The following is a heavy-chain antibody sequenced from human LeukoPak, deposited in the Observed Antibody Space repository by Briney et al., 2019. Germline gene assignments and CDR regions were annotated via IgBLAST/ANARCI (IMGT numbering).Heavy chain of an antibody. V-gene: IGHV3-9*01. D-gene: IGHD1-26*01. J-gene: IGHJ6*02. CDR1: GFTFDDYA. CDR2: ISWNGGSA. Sequence: GGSLRLSCAASGFTFDDYAMHWVRQVPGKGLEWVSSISWNGGSAGYADSAKGRFTISRDNAKNSLYLQMSSLRTEDTALYYCAKEQRGQRDYGMDVWGQGTTVTVSS. CDR3: AKEQRGQRDYGMDV.